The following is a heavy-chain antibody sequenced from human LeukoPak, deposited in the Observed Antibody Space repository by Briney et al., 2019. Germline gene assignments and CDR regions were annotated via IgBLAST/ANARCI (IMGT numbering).Heavy chain of an antibody. J-gene: IGHJ3*02. CDR3: AREGAFGYSSPMDI. CDR2: IYTSGST. CDR1: GGSISSYY. Sequence: SETLSLTCTVSGGSISSYYWSWIRKPAGKGLEGIGRIYTSGSTNYNPSLKSRLTMSVYTSKNQFSLKLSSVTAADTDVYYCAREGAFGYSSPMDIWGQGTVVTVSS. D-gene: IGHD6-13*01. V-gene: IGHV4-4*07.